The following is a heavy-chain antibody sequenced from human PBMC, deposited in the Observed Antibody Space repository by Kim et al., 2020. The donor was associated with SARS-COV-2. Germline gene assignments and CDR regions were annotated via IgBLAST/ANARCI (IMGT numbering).Heavy chain of an antibody. J-gene: IGHJ3*02. CDR3: AKSSSRRYAFDI. V-gene: IGHV4-4*09. D-gene: IGHD6-6*01. Sequence: NYNPSLKSRVTISVDTSKNQCSLKLSSVTAADTAVYYCAKSSSRRYAFDIWGQGTMVTVSS.